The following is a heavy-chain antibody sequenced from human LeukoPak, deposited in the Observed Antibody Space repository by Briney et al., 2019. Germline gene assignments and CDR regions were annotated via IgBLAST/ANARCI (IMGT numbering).Heavy chain of an antibody. J-gene: IGHJ3*01. CDR2: IKNRDNNYAT. V-gene: IGHV3-72*01. CDR3: ARVRGRDWYAFDL. Sequence: PGGSLRLSCEVTGFRFSDYFMDWVRQAPGKGLEWVGRIKNRDNNYATEYAASVRGRLIISGDDSKNSVYLQMGSLKSDDTAVYHCARVRGRDWYAFDLWGQGTMVTASS. D-gene: IGHD5-24*01. CDR1: GFRFSDYF.